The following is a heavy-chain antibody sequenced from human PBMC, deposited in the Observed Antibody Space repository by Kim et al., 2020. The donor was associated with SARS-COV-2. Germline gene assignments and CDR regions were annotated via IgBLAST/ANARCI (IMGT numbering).Heavy chain of an antibody. D-gene: IGHD3-9*01. CDR1: GFTFSSYA. Sequence: GGSLRLSCAASGFTFSSYAMSWVRQAPGKGLEWVSAISGSGGSTYYADSVKGRFTISRDNSKNTLYLQMNSLRAEATAVYYCAKEALRYFDWLLSPPALYYYYYGMDVWGQGTTVTVSS. CDR3: AKEALRYFDWLLSPPALYYYYYGMDV. J-gene: IGHJ6*02. V-gene: IGHV3-23*01. CDR2: ISGSGGST.